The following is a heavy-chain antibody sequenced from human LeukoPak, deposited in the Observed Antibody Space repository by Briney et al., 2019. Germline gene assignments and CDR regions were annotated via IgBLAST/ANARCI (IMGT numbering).Heavy chain of an antibody. J-gene: IGHJ4*02. D-gene: IGHD6-13*01. CDR1: GFSFSTYA. V-gene: IGHV3-23*01. Sequence: PGGSLRLSCAASGFSFSTYALSWVRQAPGKWLEWVSATSGNGAKTYYADSVRGRFTISRDNSKNTLYLQMNSLRAEDTAVYYCAKDFRWPFDYWGQGTLVTVSS. CDR3: AKDFRWPFDY. CDR2: TSGNGAKT.